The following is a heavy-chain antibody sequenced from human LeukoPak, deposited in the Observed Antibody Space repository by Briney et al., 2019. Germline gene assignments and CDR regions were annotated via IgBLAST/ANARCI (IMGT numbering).Heavy chain of an antibody. CDR2: INPNSGGT. CDR1: GGTFSSYA. Sequence: ASVKVSCKASGGTFSSYAISWVRQAPGQGLEWMGWINPNSGGTNYAQKFQGRVTMTRDTSISTAYMELSRLRSDDTAVYYCARGLKVVPAALVYWGQGTLVTVSS. V-gene: IGHV1-2*02. CDR3: ARGLKVVPAALVY. D-gene: IGHD2-2*01. J-gene: IGHJ4*02.